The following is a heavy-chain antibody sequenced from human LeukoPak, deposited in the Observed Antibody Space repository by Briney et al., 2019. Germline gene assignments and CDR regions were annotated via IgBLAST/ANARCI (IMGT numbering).Heavy chain of an antibody. Sequence: GGFLRLSCAASGFTFSYFWMHWFRQTPGKGLVWVSCINTDGSYSSYADSVKGRFTISRDNVRNTLYLQMNSLRAEDSAVYYCAKRPGYYDSSGYYFDYWGQGTLVTVSS. CDR1: GFTFSYFW. J-gene: IGHJ4*02. CDR3: AKRPGYYDSSGYYFDY. D-gene: IGHD3-22*01. CDR2: INTDGSYS. V-gene: IGHV3-74*01.